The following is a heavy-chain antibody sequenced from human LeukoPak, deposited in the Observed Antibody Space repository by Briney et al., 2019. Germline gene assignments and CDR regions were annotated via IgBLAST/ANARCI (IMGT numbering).Heavy chain of an antibody. CDR2: ISSSGSTI. V-gene: IGHV3-11*04. D-gene: IGHD6-13*01. CDR1: GFTFSDYY. CDR3: ARELLAAAGTSYYYYYGMDV. J-gene: IGHJ6*02. Sequence: GGSLRLSCAASGFTFSDYYMSWIRQAPGKGLEWVSYISSSGSTIYYADSVKGRFTISRDNAKNSLYLQMNSLRAEDTAVYYCARELLAAAGTSYYYYYGMDVWGQGTTVTVSS.